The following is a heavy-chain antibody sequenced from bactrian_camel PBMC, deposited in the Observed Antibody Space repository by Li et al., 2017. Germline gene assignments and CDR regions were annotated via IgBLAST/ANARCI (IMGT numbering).Heavy chain of an antibody. D-gene: IGHD6*01. CDR3: AAGDSFSRTWSHAAGYKY. CDR1: GDTWSIGR. J-gene: IGHJ4*01. CDR2: IGRSGNT. Sequence: HVQLVESGGGTVQAGGSLRLSCAASGDTWSIGRMAWFRQAPGKEREGIAYIGRSGNTRYRDSVKGRFTISTDNAKMTLYLQMDSLQPDDTAMYICAAGDSFSRTWSHAAGYKYWGQGTQVTVS. V-gene: IGHV3S53*01.